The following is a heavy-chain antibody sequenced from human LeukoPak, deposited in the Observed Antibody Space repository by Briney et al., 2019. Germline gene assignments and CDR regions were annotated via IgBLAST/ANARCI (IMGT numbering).Heavy chain of an antibody. V-gene: IGHV1-18*01. J-gene: IGHJ1*01. CDR3: ARGVRSSGWYMSTEYFQH. Sequence: GASVKVSCKASGYTFTSYGISWVRQAPGQGLEWMGWISAYNGNTNYAQKLQGRVTMTTDTSTSTAYMELRSLRSDDTAVYYCARGVRSSGWYMSTEYFQHWGQGTLVTVSS. CDR1: GYTFTSYG. D-gene: IGHD6-19*01. CDR2: ISAYNGNT.